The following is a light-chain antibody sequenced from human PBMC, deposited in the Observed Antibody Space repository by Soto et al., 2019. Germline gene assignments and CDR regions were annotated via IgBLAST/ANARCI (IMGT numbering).Light chain of an antibody. J-gene: IGLJ1*01. Sequence: QAVLTQPPSASGTPGQRVTISCSGSSSNVGTNTVHWYQHLPGTAPKLLIYGNNQRPSRVPDRFSGSSSGTSASLAISGLRSEDESDYYCATWDDSLNGYVFGTGTKVTVL. CDR2: GNN. V-gene: IGLV1-44*01. CDR3: ATWDDSLNGYV. CDR1: SSNVGTNT.